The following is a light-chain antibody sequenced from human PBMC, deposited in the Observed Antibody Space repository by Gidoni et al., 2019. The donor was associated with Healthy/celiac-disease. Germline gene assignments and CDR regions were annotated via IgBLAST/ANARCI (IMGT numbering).Light chain of an antibody. Sequence: DIQMTQSPSSLSASVGDRVTITCRASQSISSYLTWYQQKPGKAPKVLIFAASSLQRGVPSRFSGSGSGTDFTLTISSLQPEDFATYYCQQSYSTPRTFXXXTKLEIK. CDR3: QQSYSTPRT. J-gene: IGKJ2*01. CDR1: QSISSY. V-gene: IGKV1-39*01. CDR2: AAS.